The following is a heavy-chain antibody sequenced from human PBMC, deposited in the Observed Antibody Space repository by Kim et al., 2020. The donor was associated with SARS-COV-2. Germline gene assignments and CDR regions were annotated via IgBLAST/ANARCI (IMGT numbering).Heavy chain of an antibody. Sequence: SLKSRVTISVDTSKNQCSLKLSSVTAADTAVYYCARRRWELLSSYWYFDLWGRGTLVTVSS. J-gene: IGHJ2*01. D-gene: IGHD1-26*01. CDR3: ARRRWELLSSYWYFDL. V-gene: IGHV4-34*01.